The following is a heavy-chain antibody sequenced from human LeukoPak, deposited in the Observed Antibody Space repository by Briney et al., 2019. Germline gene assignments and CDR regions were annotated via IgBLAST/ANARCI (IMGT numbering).Heavy chain of an antibody. Sequence: PGGSLRLSCAASGFTFDDYAMHWVRQAPGKGLEWVSGISWNSGSIVYADSVKGRFTIPRDNAKNSLYLQMNSLRAEDMALYYCAKMAAAGTDYYFDYWGQGTLVTVSS. V-gene: IGHV3-9*03. CDR3: AKMAAAGTDYYFDY. CDR1: GFTFDDYA. CDR2: ISWNSGSI. J-gene: IGHJ4*02. D-gene: IGHD6-13*01.